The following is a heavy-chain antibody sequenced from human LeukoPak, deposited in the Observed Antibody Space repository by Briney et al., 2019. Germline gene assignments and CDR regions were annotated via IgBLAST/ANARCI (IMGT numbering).Heavy chain of an antibody. V-gene: IGHV4-39*07. J-gene: IGHJ5*02. D-gene: IGHD6-6*01. CDR2: IDYSGTT. CDR3: ARVDQLTWFDP. Sequence: SETLSLTCSVSGGSLSSSTYYWGWIRQPPGKGLEWIATIDYSGTTYYNASLKSRVTISLDTSKNQFSRNLNSVNAADTAVYYCARVDQLTWFDPWGQGTLVTVSS. CDR1: GGSLSSSTYY.